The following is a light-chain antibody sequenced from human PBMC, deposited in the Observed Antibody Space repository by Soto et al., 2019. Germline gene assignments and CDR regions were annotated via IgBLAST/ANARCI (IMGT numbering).Light chain of an antibody. CDR1: QSISNY. CDR2: AS. CDR3: QQSYSTPPIT. J-gene: IGKJ5*01. V-gene: IGKV1-39*01. Sequence: TRAPWSLSLSGGDSASLSCRASQSISNYLNWYQQKPGKAPKLLIYASSLQSGVPSRFSGSGSGTDFTLTISSLQPEDFATYYCQQSYSTPPITFGQGTRLEIK.